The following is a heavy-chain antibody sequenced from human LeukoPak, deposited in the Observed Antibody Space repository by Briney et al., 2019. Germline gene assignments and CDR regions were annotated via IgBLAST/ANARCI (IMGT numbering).Heavy chain of an antibody. V-gene: IGHV3-30-3*01. D-gene: IGHD3-22*01. CDR2: ISYDGSNK. J-gene: IGHJ4*02. Sequence: PGGSLRLSCAASGFTFSSYAMHWVRQAPGKGLEWVAVISYDGSNKYYADSVKGRFTISRDNSKNTLYLQMNSLRAEDTAVYYCARNLHYYDSSGYYLDYWGQGTLVTVSS. CDR3: ARNLHYYDSSGYYLDY. CDR1: GFTFSSYA.